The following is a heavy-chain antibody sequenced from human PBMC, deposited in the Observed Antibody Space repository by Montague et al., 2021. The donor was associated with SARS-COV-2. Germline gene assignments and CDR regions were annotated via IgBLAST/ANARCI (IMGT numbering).Heavy chain of an antibody. D-gene: IGHD5-18*01. CDR3: ARGGGYSSSPFDF. CDR2: GSHACST. Sequence: SETLSLTCTVSAGSISSNYFNWIRNRQRPGLGLISYGSHACSTDTNYNPSLKSRVTISVDTSKSQFTLSLMSVTAADTAVYYCARGGGYSSSPFDFWGQGSLVSVSS. J-gene: IGHJ4*02. CDR1: AGSISSNY. V-gene: IGHV4-59*01.